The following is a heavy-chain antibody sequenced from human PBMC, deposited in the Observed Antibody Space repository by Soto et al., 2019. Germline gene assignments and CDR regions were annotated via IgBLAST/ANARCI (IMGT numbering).Heavy chain of an antibody. Sequence: GGSLRLSCAASGFPFSSYAMSWVRQAPGKGLEWVSAISGSGGSTYYADSVKGRFTISRDNSKNTLYLQMNSLRAEDTAVYYCAKDEQWLVRGFDYWGQGTLVTVSS. CDR2: ISGSGGST. D-gene: IGHD6-19*01. V-gene: IGHV3-23*01. J-gene: IGHJ4*02. CDR1: GFPFSSYA. CDR3: AKDEQWLVRGFDY.